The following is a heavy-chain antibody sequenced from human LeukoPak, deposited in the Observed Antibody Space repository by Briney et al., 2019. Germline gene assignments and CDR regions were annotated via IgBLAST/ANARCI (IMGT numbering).Heavy chain of an antibody. Sequence: GGSLRLPCAASGFTFSNYNMNWVRQAPGKGLEWVSYISSSSSTKNYADSVKGRFTVSRDNAWNSLYLQMNSLRAEDTAVYYCARLMDRARRDAFDIWGQGTMVTVSS. CDR1: GFTFSNYN. D-gene: IGHD2-2*03. J-gene: IGHJ3*02. V-gene: IGHV3-48*01. CDR3: ARLMDRARRDAFDI. CDR2: ISSSSSTK.